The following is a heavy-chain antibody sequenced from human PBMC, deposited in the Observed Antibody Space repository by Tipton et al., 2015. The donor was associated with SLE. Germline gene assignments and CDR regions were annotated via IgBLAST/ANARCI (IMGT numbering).Heavy chain of an antibody. D-gene: IGHD6-6*01. CDR1: GGSISSHY. CDR3: ASLSSSSRGGGY. V-gene: IGHV4-34*01. J-gene: IGHJ4*02. Sequence: TLSLTCTVSGGSISSHYWSWIRQPPGKGLEWIGEINHGGSTKYNPSLKSRVTISVDTSKNQFSLKLSSVTAADTAVYYCASLSSSSRGGGYWGQGTLVTVSS. CDR2: INHGGST.